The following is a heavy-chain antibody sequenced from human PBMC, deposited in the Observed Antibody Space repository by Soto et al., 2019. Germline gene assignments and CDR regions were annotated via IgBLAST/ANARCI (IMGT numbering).Heavy chain of an antibody. D-gene: IGHD2-15*01. V-gene: IGHV3-73*02. CDR2: IRSKANSYAT. J-gene: IGHJ4*02. CDR3: TRLVLGSVVY. CDR1: GFTFSGST. Sequence: EVQLVESGGGLVQPGGSLKLSCAASGFTFSGSTMHWVRQASGKGLEWVGRIRSKANSYATAYAASVKGRFTISRDDSKNTAYLQMNSRKTEDTAVYYCTRLVLGSVVYWGQGTLVTVSS.